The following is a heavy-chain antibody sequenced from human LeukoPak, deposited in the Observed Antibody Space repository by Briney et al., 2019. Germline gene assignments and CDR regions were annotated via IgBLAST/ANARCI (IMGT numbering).Heavy chain of an antibody. CDR1: GFTFSTYE. J-gene: IGHJ4*02. CDR3: AREGGVNYYDLDYFDY. D-gene: IGHD3-22*01. V-gene: IGHV3-48*03. Sequence: PGGSLRLSCVGSGFTFSTYEMTWVRQAPGKGLEWVSYISSSGGTIYYADSVKGRFTISRGNAKNSLYLQMNSLRAEDTAVYYCAREGGVNYYDLDYFDYWGQGTLITVSS. CDR2: ISSSGGTI.